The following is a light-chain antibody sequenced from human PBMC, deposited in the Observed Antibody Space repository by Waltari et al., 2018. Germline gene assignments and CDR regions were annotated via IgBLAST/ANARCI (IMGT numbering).Light chain of an antibody. J-gene: IGLJ1*01. CDR3: SSHTSTVPHV. CDR1: RHDVGGYGY. V-gene: IGLV2-14*01. CDR2: EVS. Sequence: QSALTQPAFVSGSPGQSITISCTGTRHDVGGYGYVSWYQQYPGKAPQLVIYEVSYRASGISTRFSGSKSGNTASLTISGLQAEDEADYYCSSHTSTVPHVFGTGTRVTVV.